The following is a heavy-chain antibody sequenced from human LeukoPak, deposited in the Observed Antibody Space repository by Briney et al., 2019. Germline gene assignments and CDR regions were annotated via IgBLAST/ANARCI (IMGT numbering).Heavy chain of an antibody. V-gene: IGHV4-4*07. Sequence: SETLSLICTVSGDSLSNYFWSWIRQPAGKGLEWIGRIYSTGDTYYNPSLKGRVTMSVDTSKNQFSLRLSSVTAADTALYYCARDRSGSTSCYSARRRLYNWFDPWGQGTLVTVSS. J-gene: IGHJ5*02. CDR3: ARDRSGSTSCYSARRRLYNWFDP. CDR2: IYSTGDT. D-gene: IGHD2-2*01. CDR1: GDSLSNYF.